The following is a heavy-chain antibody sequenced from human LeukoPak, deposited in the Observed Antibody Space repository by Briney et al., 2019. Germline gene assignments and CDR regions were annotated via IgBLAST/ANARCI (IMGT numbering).Heavy chain of an antibody. CDR1: GFTFGSHA. CDR3: GKTTVGYSSGQKPAWPVDY. D-gene: IGHD5-18*01. CDR2: IFGSGGSP. V-gene: IGHV3-23*01. J-gene: IGHJ4*02. Sequence: TGGSLRLSCEASGFTFGSHAMYWVRQAPGKGLEWVAGIFGSGGSPHYADPVKGRFTISRDNSRNTVYLQINSLRAEDTAVYYCGKTTVGYSSGQKPAWPVDYWGQGTLVTVYS.